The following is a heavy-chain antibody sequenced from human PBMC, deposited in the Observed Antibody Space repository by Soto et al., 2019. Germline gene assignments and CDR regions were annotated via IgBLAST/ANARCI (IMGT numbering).Heavy chain of an antibody. J-gene: IGHJ4*02. V-gene: IGHV1-69*13. CDR3: AGSLGRHPSETPRGHSFGAGSLFPFDH. CDR1: GYNFVKCG. CDR2: LIPIFDIA. D-gene: IGHD2-15*01. Sequence: ASVKVSCKSSGYNFVKCGITWVRQAPGQGLEWVGGLIPIFDIANYAERFRGRVMITADEATNTASMELSSLTSADTAVYFCAGSLGRHPSETPRGHSFGAGSLFPFDHWGQGTLVNVSS.